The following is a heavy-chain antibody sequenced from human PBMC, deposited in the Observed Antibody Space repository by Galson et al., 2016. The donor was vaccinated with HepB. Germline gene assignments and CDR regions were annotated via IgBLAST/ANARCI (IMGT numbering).Heavy chain of an antibody. CDR3: AKVGAYNFDS. J-gene: IGHJ4*02. CDR2: SSYTGST. CDR1: GGATYTSY. V-gene: IGHV4-59*01. Sequence: SETLSLTCTVSGGATYTSYWSWIRQPPGRGLEWIGYSSYTGSTYSNPSLKSRLTISVDASKNLFSLKLSSVTAADTAVYYCAKVGAYNFDSWGQGILVTVPS. D-gene: IGHD1-1*01.